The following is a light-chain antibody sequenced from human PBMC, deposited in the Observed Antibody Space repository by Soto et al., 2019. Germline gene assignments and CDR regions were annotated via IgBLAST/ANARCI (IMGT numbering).Light chain of an antibody. CDR3: CSYAGSSTCV. V-gene: IGLV2-23*02. Sequence: QSALTQPASVSGSPGQSITISCTGTSSDVGSYNLVSWYKQHPGKATKLMIYEVSERPSGVSNRFSGSRSGNTASLTISGLQAEDEADYYCCSYAGSSTCVFGTGTKVTVL. J-gene: IGLJ1*01. CDR2: EVS. CDR1: SSDVGSYNL.